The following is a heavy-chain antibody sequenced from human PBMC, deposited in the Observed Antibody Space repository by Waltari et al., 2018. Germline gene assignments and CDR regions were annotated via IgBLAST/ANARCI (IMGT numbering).Heavy chain of an antibody. Sequence: EVQLVESGGGLVQPGGSLRLSCAASGFTFSSYSMNWVRQAPGKGLEWVSYISSSSSTIYYADSVKGRFTISRDNAKNSLYLQMNSLRAEDTALYYCAKGPRRGYSGYVYFDYWGQGTLVTVSS. CDR3: AKGPRRGYSGYVYFDY. CDR1: GFTFSSYS. V-gene: IGHV3-48*04. D-gene: IGHD5-12*01. J-gene: IGHJ4*02. CDR2: ISSSSSTI.